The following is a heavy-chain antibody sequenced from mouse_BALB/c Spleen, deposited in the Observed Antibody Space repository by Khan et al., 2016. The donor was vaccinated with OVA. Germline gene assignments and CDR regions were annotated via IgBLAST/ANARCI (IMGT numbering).Heavy chain of an antibody. CDR1: GYTFTDYA. CDR2: ISTYNGDA. J-gene: IGHJ3*01. Sequence: QIQLVQSGAELVRPGVSVKISCKGSGYTFTDYAMHWVKQSYAKSLEWIGVISTYNGDADYNQKFKGKATMTVDKSSSTAYMELARLTSEDSAIXCGARWGSNSRFAYWGQGTLVTVSS. V-gene: IGHV1S137*01. CDR3: ARWGSNSRFAY. D-gene: IGHD2-5*01.